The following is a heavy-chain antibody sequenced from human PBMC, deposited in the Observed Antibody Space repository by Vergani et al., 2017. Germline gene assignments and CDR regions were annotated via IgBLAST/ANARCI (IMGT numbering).Heavy chain of an antibody. Sequence: QVQLVESGGGVVQPGRSLRLSCAASGFTFSSCAVHWVRQAPGKGLEWVAVISYDGSNKYYADSVKGRITISRDNAKNSLYLQMNSLRAEDTAVYYCARDRGYGKLQGDSGYWGQGTLVTVSS. CDR3: ARDRGYGKLQGDSGY. CDR1: GFTFSSCA. J-gene: IGHJ4*02. V-gene: IGHV3-30*04. CDR2: ISYDGSNK. D-gene: IGHD4-17*01.